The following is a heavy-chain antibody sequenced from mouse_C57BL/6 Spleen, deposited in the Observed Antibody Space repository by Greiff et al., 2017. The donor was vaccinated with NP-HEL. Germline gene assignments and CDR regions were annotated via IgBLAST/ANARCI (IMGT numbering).Heavy chain of an antibody. J-gene: IGHJ3*01. CDR3: ASYDYDVRFAY. Sequence: EVQLQESGGDLVKPGGSLKLSCAASGFTFSSYGMSWVRQTPDKRLEWVATISSGGSYTYYPDSVKGRFTISRDNAKNTLYLQMSSLKSEDTAMYYCASYDYDVRFAYWGQGTLVTVSA. D-gene: IGHD2-4*01. CDR2: ISSGGSYT. V-gene: IGHV5-6*01. CDR1: GFTFSSYG.